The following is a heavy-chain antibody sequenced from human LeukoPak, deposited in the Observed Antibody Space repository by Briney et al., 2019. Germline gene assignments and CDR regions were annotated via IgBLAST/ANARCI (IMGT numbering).Heavy chain of an antibody. V-gene: IGHV3-21*01. Sequence: GGSLRLSCAASGFTFSSYSMNWVRQAPGKGLEWVSSISSSSSYIYYADSVKGRFTISRDNAKNSLYLQMNSLRAEDTAVYYCARGGSGYYSGHDAFDIWGQGTMVTVSS. J-gene: IGHJ3*02. D-gene: IGHD3-22*01. CDR3: ARGGSGYYSGHDAFDI. CDR2: ISSSSSYI. CDR1: GFTFSSYS.